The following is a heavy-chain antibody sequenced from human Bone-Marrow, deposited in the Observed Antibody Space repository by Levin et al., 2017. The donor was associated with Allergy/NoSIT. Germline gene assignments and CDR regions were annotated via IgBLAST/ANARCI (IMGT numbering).Heavy chain of an antibody. V-gene: IGHV4-4*02. D-gene: IGHD6-19*01. CDR2: IYRTGSF. CDR3: AKDPRTVAGSRTFDS. Sequence: SETLSLTCDVAVCSISFSFLWPWVRQPPGTGLALLGEIYRTGSFTYNPSLQSRVTLVLSRSKNQFSLNLPSVTAADTAVYYCAKDPRTVAGSRTFDSWGQGTLLSVSS. J-gene: IGHJ4*02. CDR1: VCSISFSFL.